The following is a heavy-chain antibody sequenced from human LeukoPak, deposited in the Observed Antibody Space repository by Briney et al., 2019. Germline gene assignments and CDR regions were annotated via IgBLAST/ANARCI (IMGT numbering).Heavy chain of an antibody. V-gene: IGHV3-30*02. CDR1: GFTFSSYG. J-gene: IGHJ4*02. CDR3: AEDYGGGYNYPDY. CDR2: IRYDGSNK. Sequence: PGGSLRLSCAASGFTFSSYGMHWVRQAPGKGLEGVAFIRYDGSNKYYADSVKGRFTISRDNSKNTLYLQMNSQRTEEKAVYYCAEDYGGGYNYPDYWGQGTLVTVSS. D-gene: IGHD2-21*01.